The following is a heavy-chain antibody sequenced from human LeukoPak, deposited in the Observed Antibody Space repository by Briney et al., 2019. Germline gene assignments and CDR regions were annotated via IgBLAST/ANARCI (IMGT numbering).Heavy chain of an antibody. CDR2: ISAYNGNT. D-gene: IGHD3-22*01. CDR1: GYTFTSYG. V-gene: IGHV1-18*01. Sequence: ASVKVSCKASGYTFTSYGISWVRQAPGQGLEWMGWISAYNGNTNYAQKIQGRVTMTTDTSTSTAYMELRSLRSDDTAVYYRARAGYYDSSGYTNFDYWGRGTLVTVSS. CDR3: ARAGYYDSSGYTNFDY. J-gene: IGHJ4*02.